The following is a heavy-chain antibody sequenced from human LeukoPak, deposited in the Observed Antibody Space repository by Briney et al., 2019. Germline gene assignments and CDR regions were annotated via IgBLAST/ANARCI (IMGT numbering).Heavy chain of an antibody. D-gene: IGHD6-13*01. Sequence: GESLKISCKGSGYNFTSYWIGWVRQMPGKGLEWMGMISPGDSDIRYSPSFQGQVSMSADKSISTAYLQWSSLRSSDTAIYYCARHRVVSSSKYFDVWGRGTLGTVSS. CDR3: ARHRVVSSSKYFDV. V-gene: IGHV5-51*01. J-gene: IGHJ2*01. CDR1: GYNFTSYW. CDR2: ISPGDSDI.